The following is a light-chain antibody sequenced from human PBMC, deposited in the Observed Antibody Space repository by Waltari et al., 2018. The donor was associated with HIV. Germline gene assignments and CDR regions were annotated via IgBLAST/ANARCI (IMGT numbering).Light chain of an antibody. J-gene: IGLJ3*02. Sequence: QVVVTQEPSLSVSPGGTVTVTCASVTGSVSKNHYTHWIQLKPGQAPRTLIYETDKGHPWTAGRFAGSLSGGRAALMLAGALPDDEADYYCLLSYSGVRVFGGGTRLTV. V-gene: IGLV7-46*01. CDR1: TGSVSKNHY. CDR2: ETD. CDR3: LLSYSGVRV.